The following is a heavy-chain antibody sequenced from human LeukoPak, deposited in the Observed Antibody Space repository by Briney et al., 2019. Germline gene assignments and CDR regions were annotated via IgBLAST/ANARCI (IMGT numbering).Heavy chain of an antibody. Sequence: PSDTLSRTRTVAAGSVSSYCWGWVRQRPGKRMEWIGYIYTRVSTNYNTSLKSRVTISVDTSKNQCSLKLSALTPPDTPSCNIARRAVLHYDYMDVSCKGTTVMVSS. CDR1: AGSVSSYC. J-gene: IGHJ6*03. D-gene: IGHD2-15*01. V-gene: IGHV4-4*09. CDR2: IYTRVST. CDR3: ARRAVLHYDYMDV.